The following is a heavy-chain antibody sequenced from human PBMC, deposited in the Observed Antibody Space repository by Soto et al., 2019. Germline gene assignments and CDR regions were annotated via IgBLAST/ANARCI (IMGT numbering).Heavy chain of an antibody. V-gene: IGHV4-30-2*01. CDR1: GGSISSGGYS. CDR2: IYHSGST. CDR3: ARLNGYCVSTNCHGYYGMDV. J-gene: IGHJ6*02. Sequence: PSETLSLTCAVSGGSISSGGYSWNWIRQPPGKGLEWIGYIYHSGSTLYNPSLKSRVTISVDTSKNEFSLRLSSVTAADTAVYYCARLNGYCVSTNCHGYYGMDVWGQGTTVTVSS. D-gene: IGHD2-2*03.